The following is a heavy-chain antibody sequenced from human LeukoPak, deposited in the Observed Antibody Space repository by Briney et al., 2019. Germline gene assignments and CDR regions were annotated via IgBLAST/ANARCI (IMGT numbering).Heavy chain of an antibody. Sequence: SVKVSCKASGYTFTSYYMHWVRQAPGQGLEWMGGIIPIFGTANYAQKFQGRVTITTDESTSTAYMELSSLRSEDTAVYYCAGAIVVGQQLVLPDYWGQGTLVTVSS. CDR3: AGAIVVGQQLVLPDY. CDR2: IIPIFGTA. D-gene: IGHD6-13*01. V-gene: IGHV1-69*05. CDR1: GYTFTSYY. J-gene: IGHJ4*02.